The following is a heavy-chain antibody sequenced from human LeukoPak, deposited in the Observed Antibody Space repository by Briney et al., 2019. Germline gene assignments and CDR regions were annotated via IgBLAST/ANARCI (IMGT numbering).Heavy chain of an antibody. D-gene: IGHD1-26*01. CDR1: GFTFSSYW. V-gene: IGHV3-74*01. CDR2: INSDGSST. CDR3: ASFNSGSYYGLFV. J-gene: IGHJ4*02. Sequence: GGSLRLSCAASGFTFSSYWMHWVRQAPGKGLVRVSRINSDGSSTSYADSVKGRFTISRDNAKNTLYLQMNSLRAEDTAVYYCASFNSGSYYGLFVWGQGTLVTVSS.